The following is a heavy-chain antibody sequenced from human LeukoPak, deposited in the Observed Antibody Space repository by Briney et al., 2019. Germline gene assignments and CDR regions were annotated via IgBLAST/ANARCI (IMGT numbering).Heavy chain of an antibody. CDR2: IYYSGST. CDR1: GGSISSSSYY. V-gene: IGHV4-39*07. CDR3: ARDPHRRGTFDY. Sequence: SETLSLTCTVSGGSISSSSYYWGWIRQPPGKGLEWIGSIYYSGSTYYNPSLKSRVTISVDTSKNQFSLKLSSVTAADTAVYYCARDPHRRGTFDYWGQGTLVTVSS. D-gene: IGHD3-10*01. J-gene: IGHJ4*02.